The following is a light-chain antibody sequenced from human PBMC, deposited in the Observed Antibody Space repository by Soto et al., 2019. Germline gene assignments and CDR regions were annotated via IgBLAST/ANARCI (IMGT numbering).Light chain of an antibody. Sequence: VLTQTPLSLSVTPGQPASISCKPSESLLHSNGNTYLYWYLQKPGQSPKLLIFEVSKRISGVPDRFSGSGSGTDFTLKISRVEAEDIGVYYCMQSIELPITFGQGTRLEIK. CDR2: EVS. CDR3: MQSIELPIT. CDR1: ESLLHSNGNTY. J-gene: IGKJ5*01. V-gene: IGKV2D-29*02.